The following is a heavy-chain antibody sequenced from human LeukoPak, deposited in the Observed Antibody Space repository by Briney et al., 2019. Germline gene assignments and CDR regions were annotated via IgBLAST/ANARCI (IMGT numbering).Heavy chain of an antibody. CDR3: ARLCKGGSSCLNIDP. CDR1: GYSINSDYY. Sequence: SETLSLTCAVSGYSINSDYYWGWIRQAPGQGLECIGTIYHTGSTYYNPSLKSRVTISVDTSKNQFSLKLTSVTAADTAVDFCARLCKGGSSCLNIDPWGQGTLVTVSS. J-gene: IGHJ5*02. CDR2: IYHTGST. D-gene: IGHD2-2*01. V-gene: IGHV4-38-2*01.